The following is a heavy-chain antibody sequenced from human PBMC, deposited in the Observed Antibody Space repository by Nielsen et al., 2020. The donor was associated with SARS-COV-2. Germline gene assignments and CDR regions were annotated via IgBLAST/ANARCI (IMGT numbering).Heavy chain of an antibody. CDR3: ARVGSYGDPEYLDY. J-gene: IGHJ4*02. D-gene: IGHD4/OR15-4a*01. CDR1: GFTFGDYA. V-gene: IGHV3-11*06. CDR2: ISSSSSYT. Sequence: GESLKISCTASGFTFGDYAMSWVRQAPGKGLEWLSHISSSSSYTNYADSVRGRFPISRDNARNTLYLQMNSLRVEDTAVYYCARVGSYGDPEYLDYWGQGALVTVSS.